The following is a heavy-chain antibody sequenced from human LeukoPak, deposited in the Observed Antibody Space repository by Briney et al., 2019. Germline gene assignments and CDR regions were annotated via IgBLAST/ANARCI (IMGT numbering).Heavy chain of an antibody. J-gene: IGHJ4*02. CDR3: AKEHCSSTSCYRGGYYFDY. Sequence: GGSLRLSCAASGFTFSSYGMHWVRQAPGKGLEWVAVIWYDGSNKYYADSVKGRFAISRDNSKNTLYLQMNSLRAEDTAVYYCAKEHCSSTSCYRGGYYFDYWGQGTLVTVSS. V-gene: IGHV3-33*06. CDR2: IWYDGSNK. CDR1: GFTFSSYG. D-gene: IGHD2-2*02.